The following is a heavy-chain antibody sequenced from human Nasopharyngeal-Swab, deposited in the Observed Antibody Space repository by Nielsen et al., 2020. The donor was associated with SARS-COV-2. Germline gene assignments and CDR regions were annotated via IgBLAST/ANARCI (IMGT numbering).Heavy chain of an antibody. CDR3: ASIAAAGAPGY. CDR2: IYYRGST. J-gene: IGHJ4*02. V-gene: IGHV4-39*02. D-gene: IGHD6-13*01. Sequence: RQAPGKGLEWIGSIYYRGSTYYNPALKRRVPIAVDTSKNHFSLKLCSVTAADTAVYYCASIAAAGAPGYWGQGTLVTVSS.